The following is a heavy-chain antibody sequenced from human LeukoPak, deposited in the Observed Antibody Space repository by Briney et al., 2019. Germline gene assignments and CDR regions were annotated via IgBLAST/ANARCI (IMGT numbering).Heavy chain of an antibody. Sequence: GGSLRLSCAAPGITFSSYAMTWVRQAPGRGLEWVSAISGSGVNTYYADSVKGRFTISRDNSKNTVYLQMNSLRAEDTAVFYCARSRYSNSWLFDYWGQGTLVTVSS. J-gene: IGHJ4*02. V-gene: IGHV3-23*01. D-gene: IGHD6-13*01. CDR3: ARSRYSNSWLFDY. CDR1: GITFSSYA. CDR2: ISGSGVNT.